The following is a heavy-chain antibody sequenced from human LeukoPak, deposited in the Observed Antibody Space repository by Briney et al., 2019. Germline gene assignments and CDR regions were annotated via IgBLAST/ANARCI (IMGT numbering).Heavy chain of an antibody. CDR2: IYYSGCT. D-gene: IGHD4-23*01. J-gene: IGHJ4*02. Sequence: SETLSFTCTVSGCSISSSSYYWGWIRQPPGKGLEWIGNIYYSGCTYYNPSLKSRVTISVDTSKNQFSLNLSSVTAADTAMYYCARAVGTSRNFFDYWGQGTLVTVSS. V-gene: IGHV4-39*07. CDR1: GCSISSSSYY. CDR3: ARAVGTSRNFFDY.